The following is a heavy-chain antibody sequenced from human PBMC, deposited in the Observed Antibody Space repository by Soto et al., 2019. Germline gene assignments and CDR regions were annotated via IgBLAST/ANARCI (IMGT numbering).Heavy chain of an antibody. J-gene: IGHJ4*02. CDR3: AHRRGAFDY. D-gene: IGHD3-16*01. CDR1: GFSLTTSGVG. CDR2: IYWNDDK. Sequence: GSGPTLVNPTQTLTLTCTFSGFSLTTSGVGVGWIRQPPGKALECLALIYWNDDKRYSPSLNTRLTITKDTSKNQVVLTMTNVDPVDTATYYCAHRRGAFDYWGQGTLVTVSS. V-gene: IGHV2-5*01.